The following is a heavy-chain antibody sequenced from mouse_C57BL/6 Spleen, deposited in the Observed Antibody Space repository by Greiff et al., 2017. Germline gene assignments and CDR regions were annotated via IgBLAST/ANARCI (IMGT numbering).Heavy chain of an antibody. V-gene: IGHV1-82*01. Sequence: QVQLQQSGPELVKPGASVKISCKASGYAFSSSWMNWVKQRPGKGLEWIGRIYPGDGDTNYNGKFKGKATLTADKSSSTAYMPLSSLTSEDSAVYFCARDGYGYAMDYWGQGTSVTVSS. J-gene: IGHJ4*01. CDR2: IYPGDGDT. CDR3: ARDGYGYAMDY. CDR1: GYAFSSSW. D-gene: IGHD2-2*01.